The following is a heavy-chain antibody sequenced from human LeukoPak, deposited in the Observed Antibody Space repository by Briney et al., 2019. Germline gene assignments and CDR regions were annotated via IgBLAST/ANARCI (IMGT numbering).Heavy chain of an antibody. D-gene: IGHD2-15*01. CDR3: ARMFHCSGGSCYLNWFDP. Sequence: ASVNVSCTASGYTFTSYDINWVRQATGQGLEWMGWMNPNSGNTGYAQKFQGRVTITRNTSISTAYMELSSLRSEDTAVYYCARMFHCSGGSCYLNWFDPWGQGTLVTVSS. CDR1: GYTFTSYD. V-gene: IGHV1-8*01. J-gene: IGHJ5*02. CDR2: MNPNSGNT.